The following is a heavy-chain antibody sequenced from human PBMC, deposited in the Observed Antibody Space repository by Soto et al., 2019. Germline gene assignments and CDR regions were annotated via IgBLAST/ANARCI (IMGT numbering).Heavy chain of an antibody. CDR1: EFTFSDYA. CDR2: ISDDGDKV. Sequence: GGSLRLSCAASEFTFSDYAMHWVRQAPGKGLEWVAVISDDGDKVFYADSMKDRLTISRDNSKSTPFLQLTSLGPEDTALYYCARAHYHDSSGPNGHAFDIWGQGTLVTVSS. D-gene: IGHD3-22*01. CDR3: ARAHYHDSSGPNGHAFDI. J-gene: IGHJ3*02. V-gene: IGHV3-30-3*01.